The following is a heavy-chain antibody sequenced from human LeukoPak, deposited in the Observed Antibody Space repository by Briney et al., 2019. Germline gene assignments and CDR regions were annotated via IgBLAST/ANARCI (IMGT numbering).Heavy chain of an antibody. J-gene: IGHJ4*02. V-gene: IGHV4-4*07. CDR2: ICSSGKS. CDR1: GASIISQYY. D-gene: IGHD3-16*01. Sequence: SETLSLTCTVSGASIISQYYWNWFRQPAGKGLEWIGRICSSGKSFYNASLQSRVTMSVDTSKNQFSLRLSSVIAADTAVYYCARERYYDDANNYFELGYWGQGALVTVSS. CDR3: ARERYYDDANNYFELGY.